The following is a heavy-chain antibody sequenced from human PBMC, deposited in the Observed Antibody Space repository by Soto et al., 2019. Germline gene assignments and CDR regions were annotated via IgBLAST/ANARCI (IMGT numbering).Heavy chain of an antibody. D-gene: IGHD1-26*01. Sequence: QLQLQESGPGLVKPSETLSLTCTVSGGSISSSSYYWGWIRQPPGKGLEWIGSVYYTGSTYDNPSLKGRITLSVDRSKSQFSLKLTSVTAADTAVYYCAGWESGSYHYYYYGMDVWGQGTTVTVSS. J-gene: IGHJ6*02. CDR2: VYYTGST. CDR1: GGSISSSSYY. CDR3: AGWESGSYHYYYYGMDV. V-gene: IGHV4-39*01.